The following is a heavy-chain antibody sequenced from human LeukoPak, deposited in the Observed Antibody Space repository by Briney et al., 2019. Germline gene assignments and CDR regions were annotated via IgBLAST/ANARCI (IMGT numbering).Heavy chain of an antibody. CDR2: ISTNGGST. J-gene: IGHJ4*02. CDR1: GFTFSSYA. CDR3: AGGSSWYRGVDY. D-gene: IGHD6-13*01. Sequence: GGSLRLSCAASGFTFSSYAMYWVRQAPGKGLEYVSAISTNGGSTYYANSVKGRFTISRDNSKNTLYLQMGSLRAEDMAVYYCAGGSSWYRGVDYWGQGTLVTVSS. V-gene: IGHV3-64*01.